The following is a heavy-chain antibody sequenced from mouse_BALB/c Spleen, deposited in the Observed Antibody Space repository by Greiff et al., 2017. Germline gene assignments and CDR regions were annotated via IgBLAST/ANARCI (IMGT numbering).Heavy chain of an antibody. Sequence: VKLVESGAELAKPGASVKMSCKASGYTFTSYWMHWVKQRPGQGLEWIGYINPSTGYTEYNQKFKDKATLTADKSSSTAYMQLSSLTSEDSAVYYCASYYYGSSYFDYWGQGTTLTVSS. V-gene: IGHV1-7*01. CDR2: INPSTGYT. CDR1: GYTFTSYW. CDR3: ASYYYGSSYFDY. D-gene: IGHD1-1*01. J-gene: IGHJ2*01.